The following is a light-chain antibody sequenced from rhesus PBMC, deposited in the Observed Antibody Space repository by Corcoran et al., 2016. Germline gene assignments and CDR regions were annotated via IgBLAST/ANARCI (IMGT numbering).Light chain of an antibody. CDR1: QGINNW. CDR3: QQYSTKPRT. CDR2: KAS. Sequence: DIQMTQSPSSLSASVGDTVTITCRASQGINNWLAWYQQKPGKAPKVLLYKASSLQTGVPSRFRGRGSGTDFTLTISSLQSEDFATYYCQQYSTKPRTFGQGTKVEIK. V-gene: IGKV1-22*01. J-gene: IGKJ1*01.